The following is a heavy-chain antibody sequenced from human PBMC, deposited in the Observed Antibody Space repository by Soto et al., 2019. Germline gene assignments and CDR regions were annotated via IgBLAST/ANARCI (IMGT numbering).Heavy chain of an antibody. CDR3: ATASPNYYDSRGRQSAFDI. D-gene: IGHD3-22*01. Sequence: GASVKVSCKVSGYTLAELSMHWVRQAPGKGLEWMGGFDPEDGETIYAQKFQGRVTMTEDTSTDTAYMELSSLRSEDTAVYYCATASPNYYDSRGRQSAFDIWGQGTMVTVSS. V-gene: IGHV1-24*01. CDR1: GYTLAELS. CDR2: FDPEDGET. J-gene: IGHJ3*02.